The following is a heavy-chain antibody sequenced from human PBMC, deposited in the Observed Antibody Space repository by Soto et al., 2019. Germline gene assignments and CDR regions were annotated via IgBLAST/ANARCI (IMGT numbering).Heavy chain of an antibody. CDR1: GYTFTNYA. CDR2: INTNTGNP. J-gene: IGHJ5*02. Sequence: QVQLVQSGSELKNPGASVKVSCKASGYTFTNYAMNWVRQAPGQGLEWMGWINTNTGNPTYAQGFTGRFVFSLDTSVSTEFLQTYSLQTKAPAVYYWARVPHFSRGSCYSPFAPWGREPWSPSPQ. CDR3: ARVPHFSRGSCYSPFAP. V-gene: IGHV7-4-1*01. D-gene: IGHD2-15*01.